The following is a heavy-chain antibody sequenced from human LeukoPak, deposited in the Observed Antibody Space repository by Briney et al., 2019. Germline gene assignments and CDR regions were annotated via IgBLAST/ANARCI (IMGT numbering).Heavy chain of an antibody. CDR3: AKDPGSNGYPTPLDY. D-gene: IGHD6-25*01. J-gene: IGHJ4*02. Sequence: XCAAXGFTFSSYGMXWVRQAPGKGLEGGAFIRYDGSNKYYADSVKGRFTISRDNSKNTLYLQMNSLRAEHTAVYYCAKDPGSNGYPTPLDYWGQGTLVTVSS. CDR1: GFTFSSYG. V-gene: IGHV3-30*02. CDR2: IRYDGSNK.